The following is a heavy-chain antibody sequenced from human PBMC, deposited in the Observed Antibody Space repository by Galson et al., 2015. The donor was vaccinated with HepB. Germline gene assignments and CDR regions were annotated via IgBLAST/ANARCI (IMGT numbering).Heavy chain of an antibody. J-gene: IGHJ4*02. CDR1: GASISGYY. CDR3: ARLGMRSGYYPIDY. CDR2: IDDSGTT. D-gene: IGHD3-22*01. V-gene: IGHV4-59*08. Sequence: TLSLTCTVSGASISGYYWSWIRQPPGKGLEWIGYIDDSGTTTYSPSLKRRVTIALETSKNQFSLRLSSVTAADTAVYYCARLGMRSGYYPIDYWGQGTLVTVSS.